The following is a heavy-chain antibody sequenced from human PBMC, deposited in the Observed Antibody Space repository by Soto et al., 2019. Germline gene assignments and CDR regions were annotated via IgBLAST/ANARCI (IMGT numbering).Heavy chain of an antibody. CDR1: GYTFSTYY. V-gene: IGHV1-46*01. CDR2: INPSGGST. D-gene: IGHD4-4*01. CDR3: ARYDYNGYYFDY. Sequence: ASVKVSCKASGYTFSTYYMHWVRQAPGQGYEWMGIINPSGGSTTYAQKFQGRVTMTRDTSTTTVYMELSSLKSEDTAVYYCARYDYNGYYFDYWGQGTLITVSS. J-gene: IGHJ4*02.